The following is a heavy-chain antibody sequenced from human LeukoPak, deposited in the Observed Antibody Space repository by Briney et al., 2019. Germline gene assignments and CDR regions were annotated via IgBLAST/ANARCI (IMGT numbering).Heavy chain of an antibody. Sequence: ASVKVSCKASGYTFTTYYVHWVRQAPGQGLEWMGIINPSGGSTTYAQKFRGRLTMTRDMSTSTVYMELSSLRSEDTAVYYCARGSRPVYNLLTGKRYFDYWGQGALLTVSS. CDR3: ARGSRPVYNLLTGKRYFDY. J-gene: IGHJ4*02. D-gene: IGHD3-9*01. V-gene: IGHV1-46*01. CDR2: INPSGGST. CDR1: GYTFTTYY.